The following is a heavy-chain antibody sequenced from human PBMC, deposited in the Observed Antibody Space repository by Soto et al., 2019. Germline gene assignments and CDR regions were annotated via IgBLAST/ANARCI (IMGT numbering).Heavy chain of an antibody. CDR1: GYTLTELS. Sequence: ASVKVSCKVSGYTLTELSMHWVRQAPGKGLEWMGGFDPEDGETIYAQKFQGRVTMTEDTSTDTAYMELRSLRSDDTAVYYCARGYDTWIQLWLRGYGMDVWGQGTTVTVSS. J-gene: IGHJ6*02. CDR3: ARGYDTWIQLWLRGYGMDV. CDR2: FDPEDGET. V-gene: IGHV1-24*01. D-gene: IGHD5-18*01.